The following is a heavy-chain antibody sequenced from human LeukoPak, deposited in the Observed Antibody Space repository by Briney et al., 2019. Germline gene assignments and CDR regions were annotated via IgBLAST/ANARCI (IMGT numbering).Heavy chain of an antibody. D-gene: IGHD4/OR15-4a*01. J-gene: IGHJ4*02. CDR1: GFTVSDNS. CDR3: ARRAGAYSHPYDY. Sequence: GGSLRLSCTVSGFTVSDNSMSWVRQAPGKGLEWVSFIYRGTTHYSDSVKGRFTISRDNSKNTLYLQMNSLRAEDTAVYYCARRAGAYSHPYDYWGQGTLVTVSS. V-gene: IGHV3-53*01. CDR2: IYRGTT.